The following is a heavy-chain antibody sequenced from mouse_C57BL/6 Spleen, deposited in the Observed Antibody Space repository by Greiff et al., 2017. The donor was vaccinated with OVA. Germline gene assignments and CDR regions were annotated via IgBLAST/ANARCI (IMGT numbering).Heavy chain of an antibody. CDR2: IDPNGGGT. CDR1: GYTFPSSW. CDR3: ARLDYGGCYDY. J-gene: IGHJ2*01. Sequence: VQLQQPGAELVKPGASVKLSCKASGYTFPSSWLHWVKQRPGRGLGWIGRIDPNGGGTTYNERFKSKATLPVDKPASTAYMQLSSLTSEDSAVYYCARLDYGGCYDYWGQGTTLTVSA. V-gene: IGHV1-72*01. D-gene: IGHD1-1*02.